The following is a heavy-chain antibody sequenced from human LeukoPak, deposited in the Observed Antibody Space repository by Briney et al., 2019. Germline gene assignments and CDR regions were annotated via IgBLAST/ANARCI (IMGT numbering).Heavy chain of an antibody. D-gene: IGHD3-22*01. CDR1: GGSISSYY. J-gene: IGHJ4*02. Sequence: PSETLSLTCSVSGGSISSYYWSWIRQPPGRGLEWIGYIYYSGSTNYNPSLKSRVTISVDTSKNLFSLKLSSVTAADTDVFCCARHLSDHYDSSGYYFDSWGQGTLVTVSS. V-gene: IGHV4-59*08. CDR3: ARHLSDHYDSSGYYFDS. CDR2: IYYSGST.